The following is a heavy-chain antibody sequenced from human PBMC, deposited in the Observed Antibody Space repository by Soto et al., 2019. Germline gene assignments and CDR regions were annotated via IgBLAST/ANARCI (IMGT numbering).Heavy chain of an antibody. Sequence: QVQLQQWGAGLLKPSETLSLTCAVYGGSFSGYYWSWIRQPPGKGLEWIGEINHSGSTNYNPSLKRRVTISVDTSKNQFSLKLSSVTAADTAVYYCARNSRRAGRYNWFDPWGQGTLVTVSS. CDR1: GGSFSGYY. J-gene: IGHJ5*02. V-gene: IGHV4-34*01. CDR3: ARNSRRAGRYNWFDP. D-gene: IGHD6-19*01. CDR2: INHSGST.